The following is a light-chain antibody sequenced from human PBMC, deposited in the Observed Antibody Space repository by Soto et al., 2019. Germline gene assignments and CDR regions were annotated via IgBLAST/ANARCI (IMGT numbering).Light chain of an antibody. V-gene: IGKV2D-29*02. CDR1: QSLLHITGETF. J-gene: IGKJ5*01. CDR2: EVS. CDR3: MQSTQLPPT. Sequence: DVVMTQTPLSLSVAPGQPASISCKSSQSLLHITGETFLFWYLQKPGQSPQLLIYEVSTRVSGVPDRFSGSGSGKDFTLETSRVETDDVGIYYCMQSTQLPPTFGQGTRLVIE.